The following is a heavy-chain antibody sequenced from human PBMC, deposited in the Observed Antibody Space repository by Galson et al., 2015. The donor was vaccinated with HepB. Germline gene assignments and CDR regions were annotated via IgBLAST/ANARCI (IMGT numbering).Heavy chain of an antibody. CDR1: GFTLSSYE. V-gene: IGHV3-48*03. D-gene: IGHD6-6*01. CDR3: AKGPAYSSSYNFDY. Sequence: SLRLSCAASGFTLSSYEMNWVRQAPGKGLEWVSYISSSGSTIYYADSVKGRFTISRDNAKNSLYLQMNSLRAEDTAVYYCAKGPAYSSSYNFDYWGQGTLVTVSS. J-gene: IGHJ4*02. CDR2: ISSSGSTI.